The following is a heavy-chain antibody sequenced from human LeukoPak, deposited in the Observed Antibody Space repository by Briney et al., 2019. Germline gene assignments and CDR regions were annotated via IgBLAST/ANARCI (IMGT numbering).Heavy chain of an antibody. CDR1: GGTFSSYA. Sequence: ASVKVSCKASGGTFSSYAISWVRQAPGQGLEWMGGIIPIFGTANYAQKFQGRVTITADKSTSTAYMELSSLRSEDTAVYSCARDRYYGSGSPEGFDAFDIWGQGTMVTVSS. J-gene: IGHJ3*02. CDR2: IIPIFGTA. V-gene: IGHV1-69*06. D-gene: IGHD3-10*01. CDR3: ARDRYYGSGSPEGFDAFDI.